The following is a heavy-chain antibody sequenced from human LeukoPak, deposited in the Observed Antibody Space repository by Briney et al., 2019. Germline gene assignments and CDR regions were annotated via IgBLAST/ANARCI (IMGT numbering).Heavy chain of an antibody. J-gene: IGHJ4*02. CDR1: GFTFSSYG. V-gene: IGHV3-33*01. CDR3: ARDSQYYYDSSGLDY. Sequence: GGSLRLSCAASGFTFSSYGMHWVRQAPGKWLEWVAVIWYDGSNKYYADSVKGRFTISRDNSKNTLYLQMNSLRAEDTAVYYCARDSQYYYDSSGLDYWGQGTLVTVSS. CDR2: IWYDGSNK. D-gene: IGHD3-22*01.